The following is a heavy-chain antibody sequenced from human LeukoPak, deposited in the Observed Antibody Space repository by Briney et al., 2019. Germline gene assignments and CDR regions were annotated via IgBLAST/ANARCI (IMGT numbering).Heavy chain of an antibody. CDR1: GGSISSYY. CDR3: AGSRITIFGVVKYYFDY. J-gene: IGHJ4*02. Sequence: SETLSLTCTVSGGSISSYYWSWIRQPPGKGLEWIGYIYYSGSTNYNPSLKSRVTTSVDTSKNQFSLKLSSVTAADTAVYYCAGSRITIFGVVKYYFDYWGQGTLVTVSS. CDR2: IYYSGST. D-gene: IGHD3-3*01. V-gene: IGHV4-59*01.